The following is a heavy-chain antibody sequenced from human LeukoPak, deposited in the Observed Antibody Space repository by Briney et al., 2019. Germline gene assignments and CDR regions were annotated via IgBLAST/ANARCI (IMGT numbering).Heavy chain of an antibody. Sequence: GGSLRLSCAASGFTFSSYEMNWVRQAPGKGLEWVSYISSSGSTIYYADSVKGRFTISRDNAKNSLYLQMNSLRAEDTAVYYCARVRDGYIRDAFDIWGQGTMVTVSS. D-gene: IGHD5-24*01. V-gene: IGHV3-48*03. CDR1: GFTFSSYE. CDR2: ISSSGSTI. CDR3: ARVRDGYIRDAFDI. J-gene: IGHJ3*02.